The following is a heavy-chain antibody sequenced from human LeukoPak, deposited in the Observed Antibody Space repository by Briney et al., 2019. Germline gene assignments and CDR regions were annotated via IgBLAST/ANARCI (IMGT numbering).Heavy chain of an antibody. D-gene: IGHD3-10*01. CDR1: GFTFDDYA. Sequence: GGSLRLSCAASGFTFDDYAMHWVRQAPGKGLEWVSLISWDGGSTYCADSVKGRFTISRDNSKNSLYLQMNSLRAEDTALYYCAKGSYGSGSYVDYWGQGTLITVSS. J-gene: IGHJ4*02. V-gene: IGHV3-43D*03. CDR2: ISWDGGST. CDR3: AKGSYGSGSYVDY.